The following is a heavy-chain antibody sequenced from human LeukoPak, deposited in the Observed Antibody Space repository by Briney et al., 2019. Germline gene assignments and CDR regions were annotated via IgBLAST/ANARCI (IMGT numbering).Heavy chain of an antibody. V-gene: IGHV1-18*01. CDR3: ARADMVRDPYYFDY. CDR2: ISAYNGNT. J-gene: IGHJ4*02. CDR1: GYTFTSYG. D-gene: IGHD3-10*01. Sequence: ASVKVSCKASGYTFTSYGISWVRQAPGQGLEWMGWISAYNGNTNYAQKLQGRVTMTTDTSTSTAYMELRSLRSDDTAVYYCARADMVRDPYYFDYWGQGTLVTVSS.